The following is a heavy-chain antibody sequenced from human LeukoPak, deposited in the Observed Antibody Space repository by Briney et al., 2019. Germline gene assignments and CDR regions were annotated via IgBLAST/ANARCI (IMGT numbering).Heavy chain of an antibody. J-gene: IGHJ4*02. CDR3: ARKGPRCSGGSCYYFDY. CDR2: IYPGDSDT. V-gene: IGHV5-51*01. D-gene: IGHD2-15*01. CDR1: GYSFTNYW. Sequence: GESLKISCRASGYSFTNYWIGWVRQMPGKGLEWMGIIYPGDSDTRYSPSFQGQVTISADRSTSTASLQWSSLKASDTAIYYCARKGPRCSGGSCYYFDYWGQGTLVTVSS.